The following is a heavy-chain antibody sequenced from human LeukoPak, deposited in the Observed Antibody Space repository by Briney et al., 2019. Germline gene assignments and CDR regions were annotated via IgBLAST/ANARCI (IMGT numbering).Heavy chain of an antibody. CDR2: IKQDGSEK. D-gene: IGHD5-24*01. CDR1: GFTFSSYW. CDR3: ARDRGEMAFDY. Sequence: PGGSLRLSCAASGFTFSSYWMSWARQAPGKGLEWVANIKQDGSEKYYVDSVKGRFTISRDNAKNSLYLQMNSLRAEDTAVYYCARDRGEMAFDYWGQGTLVTVSS. V-gene: IGHV3-7*05. J-gene: IGHJ4*02.